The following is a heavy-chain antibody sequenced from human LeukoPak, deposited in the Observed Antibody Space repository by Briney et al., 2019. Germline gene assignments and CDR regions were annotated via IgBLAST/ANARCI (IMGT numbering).Heavy chain of an antibody. J-gene: IGHJ4*02. D-gene: IGHD6-19*01. CDR2: IGSSGTTI. Sequence: PGGSLRLSCAVSGFPFSFYEMNWVRQAPGKGLEWVSIIGSSGTTIYYADSVKGRFSISRDNAKSSLYLQMNSLRVEDTAVYYCALLAVASDFDYWGQGALVTVSS. V-gene: IGHV3-48*03. CDR1: GFPFSFYE. CDR3: ALLAVASDFDY.